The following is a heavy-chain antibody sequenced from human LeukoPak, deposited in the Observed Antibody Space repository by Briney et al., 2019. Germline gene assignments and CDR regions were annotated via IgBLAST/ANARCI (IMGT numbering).Heavy chain of an antibody. Sequence: SETLSLTCTVSGGSISSSSYYWGWIRQPPGKGLEWIGSIYYSGSTYYNPSLKSRVTISVDTSKNQFSLKLSSVTAADTAVYYCAGIAVAGTFSCYYYMDVWGKGTTVTISS. D-gene: IGHD6-19*01. J-gene: IGHJ6*03. CDR3: AGIAVAGTFSCYYYMDV. CDR1: GGSISSSSYY. V-gene: IGHV4-39*01. CDR2: IYYSGST.